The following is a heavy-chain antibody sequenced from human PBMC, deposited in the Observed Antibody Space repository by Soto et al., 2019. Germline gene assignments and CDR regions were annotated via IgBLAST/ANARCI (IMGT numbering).Heavy chain of an antibody. D-gene: IGHD3-10*01. Sequence: GSLRLSCAASGFTFSSYDMHWVRQATGKGLEWVSAIGTAGDTYYPGSVKGRFTISRENAKNSLYLQMNSLRAEDTAVYYCARVRPTENYYYYYYGMDVWGQGTTVTVSS. CDR1: GFTFSSYD. J-gene: IGHJ6*02. CDR3: ARVRPTENYYYYYYGMDV. CDR2: IGTAGDT. V-gene: IGHV3-13*01.